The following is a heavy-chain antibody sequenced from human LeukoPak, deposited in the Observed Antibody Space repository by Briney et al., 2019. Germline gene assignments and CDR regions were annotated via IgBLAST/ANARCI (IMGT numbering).Heavy chain of an antibody. CDR1: GVSISSYY. Sequence: SETLSLTCTVSGVSISSYYWSWIRQPPGKGLEWIGYIYYSENTNYNSSLKSRVTISEDTSKNQFSLKLTSVTAADTSVYYCAGGNFYDSRGHPYHFHFWGQGTLVSVSS. J-gene: IGHJ4*02. CDR3: AGGNFYDSRGHPYHFHF. V-gene: IGHV4-59*01. CDR2: IYYSENT. D-gene: IGHD3-22*01.